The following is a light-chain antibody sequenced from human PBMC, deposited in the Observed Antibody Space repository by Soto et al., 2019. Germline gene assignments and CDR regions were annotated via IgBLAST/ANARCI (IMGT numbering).Light chain of an antibody. V-gene: IGLV2-14*01. CDR1: SSDVGGYKY. CDR3: SAYRSSSSVYV. J-gene: IGLJ1*01. CDR2: EVS. Sequence: QSVLTQPASVSGSPGQSITISCTGTSSDVGGYKYVSWYQQYPGKAPKLMIYEVSNRPSGVSNRFSGSKSGNTASLTISGLQAEDEADYYCSAYRSSSSVYVFGSGTKVTVL.